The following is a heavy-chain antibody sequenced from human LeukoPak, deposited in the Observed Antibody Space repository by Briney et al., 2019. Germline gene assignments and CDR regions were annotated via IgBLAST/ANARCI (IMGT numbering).Heavy chain of an antibody. D-gene: IGHD3-22*01. CDR2: MNPNSGNT. CDR1: GYTFTSYD. Sequence: ASVKVSCKAFGYTFTSYDINWVRQATGQGLEWMGWMNPNSGNTGYAQKFQGRVTMTRNTSISTAYMELSSLRSEDTAVYYCARDYYYDSAFDYWGQGTLVTVSS. J-gene: IGHJ4*02. CDR3: ARDYYYDSAFDY. V-gene: IGHV1-8*01.